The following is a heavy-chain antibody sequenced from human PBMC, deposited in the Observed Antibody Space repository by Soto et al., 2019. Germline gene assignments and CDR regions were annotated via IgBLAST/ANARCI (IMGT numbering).Heavy chain of an antibody. D-gene: IGHD3-9*01. J-gene: IGHJ4*02. CDR3: ARSITFDWLFFDY. V-gene: IGHV4-4*02. Sequence: SETLSLTCTVSGASINRNNWWSWVRQAPGKGLEWIGEIYHSGSTNYNPSLRSRVTISVDKSKNHFSLKLSSVTAADTAVYYCARSITFDWLFFDYWGQGTLVTVSS. CDR2: IYHSGST. CDR1: GASINRNNW.